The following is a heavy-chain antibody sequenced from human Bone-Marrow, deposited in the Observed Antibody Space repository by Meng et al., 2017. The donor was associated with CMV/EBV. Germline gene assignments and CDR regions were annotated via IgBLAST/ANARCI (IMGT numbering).Heavy chain of an antibody. D-gene: IGHD2-2*01. J-gene: IGHJ4*02. Sequence: FTSYWLGWVRQMPGKGLEWMGIIYPGDSDTRYSPSFQGQVTISADKSISTAYLQWSSLKASDTAMYYCARLQRALGYCSSTSCPIGYWGQGTLVTVSS. CDR2: IYPGDSDT. V-gene: IGHV5-51*01. CDR1: FTSYW. CDR3: ARLQRALGYCSSTSCPIGY.